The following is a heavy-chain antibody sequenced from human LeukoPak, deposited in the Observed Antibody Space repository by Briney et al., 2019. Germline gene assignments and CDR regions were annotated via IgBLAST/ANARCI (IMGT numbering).Heavy chain of an antibody. Sequence: SETLSLTCTVSGGSISSYYWSWIRQPPGKGLEWIGYIYYSGSTNYNPSLKSRVTISVDTSKNQFSLKLSSVTAADTAVYYCARDGAGAADCWGQGTLVTVSS. V-gene: IGHV4-59*01. J-gene: IGHJ4*02. D-gene: IGHD1-26*01. CDR2: IYYSGST. CDR1: GGSISSYY. CDR3: ARDGAGAADC.